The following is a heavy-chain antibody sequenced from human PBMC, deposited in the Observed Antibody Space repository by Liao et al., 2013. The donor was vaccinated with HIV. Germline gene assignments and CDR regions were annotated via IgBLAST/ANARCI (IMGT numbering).Heavy chain of an antibody. CDR1: GGSIRSSSYY. CDR2: MYYSGST. D-gene: IGHD2-2*01. Sequence: QLQLQESGPGLVKPSETLSLSCTVSGGSIRSSSYYWGWIRQPPGKGLEWIGSMYYSGSTNYNPSLQSRVTISADTSKNQFSLRLSSVTAADTAVYYCARANLEVYCSSTACAYIDYWGPGNPGHRLL. V-gene: IGHV4-39*07. CDR3: ARANLEVYCSSTACAYIDY. J-gene: IGHJ4*02.